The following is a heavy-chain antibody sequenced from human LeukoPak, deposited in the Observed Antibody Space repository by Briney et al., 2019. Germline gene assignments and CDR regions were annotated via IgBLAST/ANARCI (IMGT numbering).Heavy chain of an antibody. CDR3: ARGTTMVRGDPFDY. CDR2: ISAYNGNT. J-gene: IGHJ4*02. V-gene: IGHV1-18*01. CDR1: GYTFTSYG. Sequence: ASVKVSCKASGYTFTSYGISWVRQAPGQGLEWMGWISAYNGNTNYAQKFQGRVTMTRNTSISTAYMELSSLRSEDTAVYYCARGTTMVRGDPFDYWGQGTLVTVSS. D-gene: IGHD3-10*01.